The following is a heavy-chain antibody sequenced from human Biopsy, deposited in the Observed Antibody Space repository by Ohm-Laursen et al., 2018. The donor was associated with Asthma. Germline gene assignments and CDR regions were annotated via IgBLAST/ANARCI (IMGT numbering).Heavy chain of an antibody. CDR3: ARAVSSSSYWYFDL. Sequence: TLSLTCIVSGDAMSTSGSYWGWIRQSPGKGLEWIGSIYYSGRTYYNPSLESRVTISADTSKNHFSLKVTSMTAADTAVYYCARAVSSSSYWYFDLWGRGDLVTVSS. CDR1: GDAMSTSGSY. V-gene: IGHV4-39*02. CDR2: IYYSGRT. D-gene: IGHD6-6*01. J-gene: IGHJ2*01.